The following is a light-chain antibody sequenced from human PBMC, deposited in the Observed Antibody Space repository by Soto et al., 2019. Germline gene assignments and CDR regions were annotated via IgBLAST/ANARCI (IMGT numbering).Light chain of an antibody. CDR1: QSVSSSY. CDR3: QQYGSSPNT. V-gene: IGKV3-20*01. J-gene: IGKJ4*01. Sequence: EIVLTQSPGTLSLSPGERATLSCRASQSVSSSYLAWYQQKPGQAPRLLIYGASSRATGIPDRFSGSGSGTDFNLTISRLEPEDVAVYYCQQYGSSPNTFGGGTKVEIK. CDR2: GAS.